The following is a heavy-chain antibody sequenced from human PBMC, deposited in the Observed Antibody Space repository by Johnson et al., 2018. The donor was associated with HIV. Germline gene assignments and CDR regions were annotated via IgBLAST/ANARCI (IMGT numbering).Heavy chain of an antibody. CDR1: GFTVSSNY. D-gene: IGHD1-26*01. CDR2: IYSGGTT. CDR3: AKSGFSGSYQGAYDI. V-gene: IGHV3-66*03. Sequence: VQLVESGGGLIQPGGSLRLSCAASGFTVSSNYMSWVRQAPGKGLEWVSIIYSGGTTHYADSVKGRSTISRDNSKNTLYLQMNSLRAEDTAVYYCAKSGFSGSYQGAYDIWGQGTMVTVS. J-gene: IGHJ3*02.